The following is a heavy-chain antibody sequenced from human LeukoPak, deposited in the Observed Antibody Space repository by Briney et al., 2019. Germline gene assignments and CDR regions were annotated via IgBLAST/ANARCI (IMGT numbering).Heavy chain of an antibody. CDR1: GYTFTVYY. D-gene: IGHD3-3*01. CDR2: ITPNSGGT. J-gene: IGHJ4*02. CDR3: ARELYYDFWSAASSGYFDY. Sequence: ASVKVSCKASGYTFTVYYMHWVRQAPGQGLEWMGWITPNSGGTNYAQKFQGRVTMTRDTSISTAYMELSRLRSDDAAVYYCARELYYDFWSAASSGYFDYWGQGTLVTVSS. V-gene: IGHV1-2*02.